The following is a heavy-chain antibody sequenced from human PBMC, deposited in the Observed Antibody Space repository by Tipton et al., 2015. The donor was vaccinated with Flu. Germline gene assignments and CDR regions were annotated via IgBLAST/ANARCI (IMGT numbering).Heavy chain of an antibody. CDR3: AREGPYFYGMDV. Sequence: TLSLTCTVSGDSVSNSDYYWNWIRQEPGKGLEWIGHIDFSGSTHYNPSLKSRLTISIDTSKNQFSMRLNGVTGADTAVYYCAREGPYFYGMDVWGQGTTVTFPS. J-gene: IGHJ6*02. CDR1: GDSVSNSDYY. CDR2: IDFSGST. V-gene: IGHV4-31*03.